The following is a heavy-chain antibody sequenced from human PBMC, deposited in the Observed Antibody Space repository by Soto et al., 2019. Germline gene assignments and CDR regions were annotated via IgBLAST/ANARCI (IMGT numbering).Heavy chain of an antibody. CDR1: GYSFSNYW. CDR2: IYPDDSDA. V-gene: IGHV5-51*01. D-gene: IGHD1-26*01. Sequence: GESLKIYCKGSGYSFSNYWLVWVRQMPGKGLEWMGIIYPDDSDARYSPSFQGQVTISADKSISTAYLQWSSLKASDTAMYYCAKHSHSASYYWAVDIWGQGTMVTVSS. CDR3: AKHSHSASYYWAVDI. J-gene: IGHJ3*02.